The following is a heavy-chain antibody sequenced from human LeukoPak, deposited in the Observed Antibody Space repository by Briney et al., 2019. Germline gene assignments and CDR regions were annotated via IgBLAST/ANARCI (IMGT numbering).Heavy chain of an antibody. CDR1: GFTFSSYS. D-gene: IGHD3-3*01. CDR3: ARDTIVSFYYYMDV. J-gene: IGHJ6*03. CDR2: ISISSSYI. Sequence: GGSLRLSCAVSGFTFSSYSMNWVRQAPGKGLQWVSSISISSSYIYYADPVKGRFNITEDNTKTSLYFPMNTLRAEGTTVYYCARDTIVSFYYYMDVWGKGTTVTVSS. V-gene: IGHV3-21*01.